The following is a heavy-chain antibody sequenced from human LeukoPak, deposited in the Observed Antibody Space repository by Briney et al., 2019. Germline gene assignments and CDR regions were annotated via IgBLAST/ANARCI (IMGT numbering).Heavy chain of an antibody. Sequence: GRSLRLSCAAPGFPFSSYAMSWVRQAPGKGLEWVSAISGSGGSTYYADSVKGRFTISRDNSKNTLYLQMNSLRAEDTAVYYCAKGTAWFGELLYPDYWGQGTLVTVSS. CDR1: GFPFSSYA. D-gene: IGHD3-10*01. V-gene: IGHV3-23*01. CDR2: ISGSGGST. J-gene: IGHJ4*02. CDR3: AKGTAWFGELLYPDY.